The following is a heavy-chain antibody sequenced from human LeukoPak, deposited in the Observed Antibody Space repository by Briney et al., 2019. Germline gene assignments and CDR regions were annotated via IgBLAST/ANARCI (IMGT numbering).Heavy chain of an antibody. J-gene: IGHJ4*02. CDR2: INPNSGGT. CDR3: ARFPFAPYSNSWYEVDY. Sequence: APVKVSCKASGYTFTGYYMHWVRQAPGQGLEWMGWINPNSGGTNYAQKFQGRVTMTRDTSINTAYMELSRLRSDDTAVYYCARFPFAPYSNSWYEVDYWGQGTLVTVSS. CDR1: GYTFTGYY. V-gene: IGHV1-2*02. D-gene: IGHD6-13*01.